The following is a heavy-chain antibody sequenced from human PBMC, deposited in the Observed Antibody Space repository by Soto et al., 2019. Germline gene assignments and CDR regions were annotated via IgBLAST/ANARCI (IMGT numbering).Heavy chain of an antibody. V-gene: IGHV3-73*01. J-gene: IGHJ4*02. CDR3: ARIPRDPVVGYYFDY. CDR2: IRSKANSYAI. Sequence: PGGSLRLSCAASGFTFSGSAMHWVRQASGKGLEWVGRIRSKANSYAIAYAASVKGRFTISRDDSKNTAYLQMNSLKTEDTATYYCARIPRDPVVGYYFDYWGQGTLVTVSS. D-gene: IGHD2-15*01. CDR1: GFTFSGSA.